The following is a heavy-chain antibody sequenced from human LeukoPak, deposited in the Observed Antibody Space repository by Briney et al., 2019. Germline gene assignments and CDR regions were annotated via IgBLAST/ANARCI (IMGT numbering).Heavy chain of an antibody. CDR1: RFTLSNYG. V-gene: IGHV3-48*02. J-gene: IGHJ4*02. D-gene: IGHD5-12*01. CDR2: ISSSSDSI. Sequence: GGSLRVSCAVARFTLSNYGMNWLRQAPGKRLEWVSYISSSSDSIYYADSVKGRFTISRDNAENSLYLQMNSLRDEDTAVYYCARAMRSGYDYWGQGTLVTVSS. CDR3: ARAMRSGYDY.